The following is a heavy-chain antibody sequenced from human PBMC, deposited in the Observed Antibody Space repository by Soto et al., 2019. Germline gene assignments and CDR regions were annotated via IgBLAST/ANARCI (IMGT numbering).Heavy chain of an antibody. V-gene: IGHV1-69*02. CDR2: IIPILGIA. Sequence: SVKVSCKASGGTFSSYTISWVRQAPGQGLEWMGRIIPILGIANYAQKFQGRVTITADKSTSTAYMELSSLRSEDTAVYYCARAVVYIVGATPYYYGIDVWGQGTTVNVSS. J-gene: IGHJ6*01. CDR1: GGTFSSYT. D-gene: IGHD1-26*01. CDR3: ARAVVYIVGATPYYYGIDV.